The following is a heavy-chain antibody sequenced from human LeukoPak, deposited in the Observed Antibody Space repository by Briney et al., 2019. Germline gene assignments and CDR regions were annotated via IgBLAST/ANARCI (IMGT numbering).Heavy chain of an antibody. CDR3: ARDPGQRHYAFDI. V-gene: IGHV4-59*01. J-gene: IGHJ3*02. CDR1: GGSISSYY. CDR2: IYYSGST. Sequence: SETLSLTCTVSGGSISSYYWSWIRQPPGKGLEWIGYIYYSGSTNYNPSPKSRVTISVDTAKNQFSLKLSSVTAADTGVYYCARDPGQRHYAFDIWGQGTMVTVSS.